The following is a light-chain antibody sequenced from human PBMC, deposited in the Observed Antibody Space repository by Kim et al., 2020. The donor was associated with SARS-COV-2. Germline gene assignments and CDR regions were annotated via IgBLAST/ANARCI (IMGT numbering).Light chain of an antibody. CDR2: GAS. J-gene: IGKJ1*01. CDR3: QQSYSTPRT. V-gene: IGKV1-39*01. Sequence: DIQMTQSPSSLSAFVGDRVTITCRASQSISSYLNWYQQKPGKAPKLLIYGASSLQSGVPSRFSGSGSGTDFTLTISSLQPEDFATYYCQQSYSTPRTFGQGTKVDIK. CDR1: QSISSY.